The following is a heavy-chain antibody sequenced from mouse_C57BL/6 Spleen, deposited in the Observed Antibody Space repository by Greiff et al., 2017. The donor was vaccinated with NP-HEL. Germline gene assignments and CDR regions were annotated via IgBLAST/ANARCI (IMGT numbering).Heavy chain of an antibody. Sequence: VQLQQSGAELVRPGASVKMSCTASGFNIKDDYMHWVKQRPEQGLEWIGWIDPENGDTEYASKFQGKATITADTSSNTAYLQLSSLTSEDTAVFYSTTPHLSSTAMDYWGQVTSGTGSS. V-gene: IGHV14-4*01. J-gene: IGHJ4*01. CDR3: TTPHLSSTAMDY. CDR2: IDPENGDT. CDR1: GFNIKDDY.